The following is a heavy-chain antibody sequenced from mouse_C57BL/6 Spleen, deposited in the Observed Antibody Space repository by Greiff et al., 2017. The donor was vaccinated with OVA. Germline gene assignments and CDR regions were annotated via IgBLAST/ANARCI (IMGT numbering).Heavy chain of an antibody. Sequence: VQLQQSGTVLARPGASVKMSCKTSGYTFTSYWMHWVKQRPGQGLEWIGAIYPGNSDTRYNQKFKGKAKLTAVTSASTAYMELSSLTNENSAVYYCTPTMVNWYFDVWGTGTTVTVSS. J-gene: IGHJ1*03. D-gene: IGHD2-9*01. CDR3: TPTMVNWYFDV. CDR1: GYTFTSYW. V-gene: IGHV1-5*01. CDR2: IYPGNSDT.